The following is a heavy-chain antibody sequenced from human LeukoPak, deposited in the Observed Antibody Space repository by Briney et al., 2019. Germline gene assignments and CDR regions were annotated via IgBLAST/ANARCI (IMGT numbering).Heavy chain of an antibody. Sequence: GGSLRLSCAASGFIFSDSAMHWVRQASGKGLEWVGRIRSKANNYATTYAASVKGRFTISRDDSKNTAYLQMNSLKIEDAAVYYCTRPCAGDCTDNYWGQGTLVTVSS. V-gene: IGHV3-73*01. J-gene: IGHJ4*02. CDR1: GFIFSDSA. CDR2: IRSKANNYAT. D-gene: IGHD2-21*02. CDR3: TRPCAGDCTDNY.